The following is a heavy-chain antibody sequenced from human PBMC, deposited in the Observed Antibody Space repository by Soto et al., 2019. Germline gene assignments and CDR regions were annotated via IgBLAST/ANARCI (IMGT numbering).Heavy chain of an antibody. CDR1: GFTFSSYW. Sequence: GGSLRLSCAASGFTFSSYWMHWVRQAPGKGLVWVSRINSDGSSTSYADSVKGRFTISRDNAKNTLYLQMNSLRAEDTAVYYCARTVSSSLLYHYYYYYGMDVWGQGTTVTVSS. V-gene: IGHV3-74*01. D-gene: IGHD1-20*01. CDR3: ARTVSSSLLYHYYYYYGMDV. J-gene: IGHJ6*02. CDR2: INSDGSST.